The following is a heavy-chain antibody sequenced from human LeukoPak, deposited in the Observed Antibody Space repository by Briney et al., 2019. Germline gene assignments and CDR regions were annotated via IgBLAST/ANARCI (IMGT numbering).Heavy chain of an antibody. D-gene: IGHD3-22*01. CDR1: GFALTNYW. CDR3: VRSGYYSYFDD. CDR2: INSEGSGT. V-gene: IGHV3-74*01. Sequence: GGSLRLSCVASGFALTNYWMHWVRQAPGKGLVWLSRINSEGSGTNYVDSVKGRFTISRDNAKNTLYLQINSQRADDTAVYYCVRSGYYSYFDDWGQGTLVTVSS. J-gene: IGHJ4*02.